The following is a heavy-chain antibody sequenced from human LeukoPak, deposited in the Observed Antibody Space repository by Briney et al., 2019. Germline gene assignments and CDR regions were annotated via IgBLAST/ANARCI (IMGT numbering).Heavy chain of an antibody. D-gene: IGHD7-27*01. V-gene: IGHV3-23*01. CDR2: ISRGGVIT. CDR1: GFTFSDYA. Sequence: GGSLRLSCAASGFTFSDYAINWVRQAPGKGLEWVSSISRGGVITYYADSVKGRFTISRDNSNNTLYLHMNSLRAEDTAVYYCVSRAGSPWGPFDDWGQGALVTVSS. CDR3: VSRAGSPWGPFDD. J-gene: IGHJ4*02.